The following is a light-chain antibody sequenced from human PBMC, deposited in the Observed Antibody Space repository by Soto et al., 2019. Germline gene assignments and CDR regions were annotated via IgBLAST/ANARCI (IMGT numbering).Light chain of an antibody. CDR3: QQYNSAPRT. Sequence: DIQMTQSPSSLSASVGDRVTITCRASQGITNYLAWYQQKPGKAPKLLISKASTLESGVPSRFSGSGSGTEFTLTISSLQPDDFATYYCQQYNSAPRTFGQGTQVDIK. CDR1: QGITNY. V-gene: IGKV1-5*03. J-gene: IGKJ1*01. CDR2: KAS.